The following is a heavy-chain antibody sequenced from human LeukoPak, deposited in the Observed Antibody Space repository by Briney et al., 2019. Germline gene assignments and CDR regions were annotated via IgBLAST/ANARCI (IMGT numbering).Heavy chain of an antibody. CDR2: IKGKTAAGAP. D-gene: IGHD3-3*01. Sequence: PGGSLRLSCAASGFSFTSAWMSWIRQAPGKGLEWVGRIKGKTAAGAPDYVASVKGRFTISRDESKNTLFLQMNSLKTEDTAVYYCITGDYDFRSGFYSPNHCFDYWGQGTLVTVSS. J-gene: IGHJ4*02. CDR1: GFSFTSAW. V-gene: IGHV3-15*01. CDR3: ITGDYDFRSGFYSPNHCFDY.